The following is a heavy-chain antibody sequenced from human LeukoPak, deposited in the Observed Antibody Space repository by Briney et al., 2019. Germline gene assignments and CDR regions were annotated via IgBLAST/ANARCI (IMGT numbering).Heavy chain of an antibody. CDR2: ISYDGSNK. Sequence: GGSLRLSCAASGFTFSSYAMHWVRQAPGKGLEWVAVISYDGSNKYYADSVKGRFTISRDNSKNTLYLQMNRLRAEDTAVYYCARDGLIVLMVYADPYFDYWGQGTLVTVSS. V-gene: IGHV3-30-3*01. CDR3: ARDGLIVLMVYADPYFDY. CDR1: GFTFSSYA. D-gene: IGHD2-8*01. J-gene: IGHJ4*02.